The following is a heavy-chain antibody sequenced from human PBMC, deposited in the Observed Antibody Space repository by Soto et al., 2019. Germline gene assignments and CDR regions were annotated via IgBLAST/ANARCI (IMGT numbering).Heavy chain of an antibody. D-gene: IGHD5-18*01. CDR1: GGSVSSGSYY. J-gene: IGHJ4*02. V-gene: IGHV4-61*01. CDR2: IYYSGST. CDR3: ASGRGYSYGYVAY. Sequence: SETLSLTCTVSGGSVSSGSYYWSWIRQPPGKGLEWIGYIYYSGSTNYKPSLKNQVTISVDTSKNQFSLKLSSVTAADTAVYYCASGRGYSYGYVAYWGQGTLVTVSS.